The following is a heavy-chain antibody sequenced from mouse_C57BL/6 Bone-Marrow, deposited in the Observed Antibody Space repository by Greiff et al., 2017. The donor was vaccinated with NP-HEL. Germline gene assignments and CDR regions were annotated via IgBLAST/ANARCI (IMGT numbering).Heavy chain of an antibody. J-gene: IGHJ1*03. CDR3: SYYYGSSYLYWYFDV. V-gene: IGHV1-80*01. CDR1: GYAFSSYW. D-gene: IGHD1-1*01. Sequence: QVQLKQSGAELVKPGASVKISCKASGYAFSSYWMNWVKQRPGKGLEWIGQIYPGDGDTNYNGKFKGKATLTADKSSSTAYMQLSSLTAEDSAVYFCSYYYGSSYLYWYFDVGGTGTTVTVSS. CDR2: IYPGDGDT.